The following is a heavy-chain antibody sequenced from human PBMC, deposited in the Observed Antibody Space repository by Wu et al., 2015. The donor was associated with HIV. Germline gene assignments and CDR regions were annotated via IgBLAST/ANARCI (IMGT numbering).Heavy chain of an antibody. J-gene: IGHJ3*02. CDR1: GYTLTELS. CDR3: ATEYYYDSSGSPFDAFDI. CDR2: FDPEDGET. V-gene: IGHV1-24*01. Sequence: QVQLVQSGAEVKKPGASVKVSCKVSGYTLTELSMHWVRQAPGKGLGWMGGFDPEDGETIYAQKFQGRVTMTEDTSTDTAYMELSSLRSEDTAVYYCATEYYYDSSGSPFDAFDIWGQGTMVTVSS. D-gene: IGHD3-22*01.